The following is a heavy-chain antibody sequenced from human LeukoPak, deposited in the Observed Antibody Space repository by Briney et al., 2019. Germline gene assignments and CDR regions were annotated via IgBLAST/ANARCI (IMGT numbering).Heavy chain of an antibody. J-gene: IGHJ6*03. Sequence: KPSETLSLTCTVCGGSISTSSYYWGWIRQPPGKGLECIGNIYYSGSTYYNPSLKSRVTISVDTSKNQFSLKLSSVTAADTAVYYCARLPGIAVAAYYYYMDVWGKGTTVTVSS. V-gene: IGHV4-39*07. D-gene: IGHD6-19*01. CDR3: ARLPGIAVAAYYYYMDV. CDR2: IYYSGST. CDR1: GGSISTSSYY.